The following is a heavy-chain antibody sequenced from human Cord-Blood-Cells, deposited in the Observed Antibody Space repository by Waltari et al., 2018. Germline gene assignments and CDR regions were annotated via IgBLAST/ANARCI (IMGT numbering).Heavy chain of an antibody. CDR1: GFTFPSSA. J-gene: IGHJ6*02. V-gene: IGHV1-58*01. CDR2: IGVGSGNT. Sequence: QMQLVQSGPEVKKPGPSVKVSCKDSGFTFPSSAVEWVPPARGPLPECIGWIGVGSGNTNYAQKFQERVTITRDMSTSTAYMELSSLRSEDTAVYYCAAGSYDILTGYYYYYGMDVWGQGTTVTVSS. D-gene: IGHD3-9*01. CDR3: AAGSYDILTGYYYYYGMDV.